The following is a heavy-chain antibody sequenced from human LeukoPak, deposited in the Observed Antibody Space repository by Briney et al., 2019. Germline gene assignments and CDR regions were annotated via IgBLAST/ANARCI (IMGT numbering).Heavy chain of an antibody. Sequence: GGSLRLSCDASGFTFDEYGMRWVRQPPGKGLPWVSGNNRNGCNTDYADSVEGRFTISRNKAKNSHFLQMNRLRVEDTALYYCVRGFRNGPFDCWGQGTLVTVSS. D-gene: IGHD2-8*01. CDR2: NNRNGCNT. CDR3: VRGFRNGPFDC. J-gene: IGHJ4*02. V-gene: IGHV3-20*04. CDR1: GFTFDEYG.